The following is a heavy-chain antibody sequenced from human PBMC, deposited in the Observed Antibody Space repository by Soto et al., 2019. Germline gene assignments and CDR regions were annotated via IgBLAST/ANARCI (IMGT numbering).Heavy chain of an antibody. CDR3: AKDAGGSSYFDY. J-gene: IGHJ4*02. CDR2: ISYDGSNE. D-gene: IGHD1-26*01. V-gene: IGHV3-30*18. Sequence: QVPLVESGGGVVQPGRSLRLSCAASGFTFSSYGMHWVRQAPGKGLEWVAVISYDGSNEYYADSVKGRFTISRANSKNTLYLQMNSLRAEDTAVYYCAKDAGGSSYFDYWGQGTLVTVSS. CDR1: GFTFSSYG.